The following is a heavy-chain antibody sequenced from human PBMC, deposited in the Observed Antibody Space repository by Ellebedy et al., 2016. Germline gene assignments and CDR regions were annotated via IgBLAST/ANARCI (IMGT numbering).Heavy chain of an antibody. CDR1: GFTFSSYW. D-gene: IGHD3-10*01. CDR2: IKQDGSEK. CDR3: ARDKIEHSGLGIFYYYGMDV. J-gene: IGHJ6*02. V-gene: IGHV3-7*03. Sequence: GESLKISXAASGFTFSSYWMSWVRQAPGKGLEWVANIKQDGSEKYYVDSVKGRFTISRDNAKNSLYLQMNSLRAEDTAVYYCARDKIEHSGLGIFYYYGMDVWGQGTTVTVSS.